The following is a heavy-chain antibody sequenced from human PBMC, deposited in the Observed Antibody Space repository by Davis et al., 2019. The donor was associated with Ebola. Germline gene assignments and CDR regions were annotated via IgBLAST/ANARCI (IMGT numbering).Heavy chain of an antibody. CDR1: GFTFSTYA. V-gene: IGHV3-23*01. Sequence: GESLKISCAASGFTFSTYAMNWVRQAPGKGLEWVSAISGSGGTTYYTDSVKGRFTISRDNSKNTLYLQMNSLRAEDTATYYCARYCHYTDCSYFDCWGQGTMVAVSS. J-gene: IGHJ4*02. CDR2: ISGSGGTT. D-gene: IGHD2-15*01. CDR3: ARYCHYTDCSYFDC.